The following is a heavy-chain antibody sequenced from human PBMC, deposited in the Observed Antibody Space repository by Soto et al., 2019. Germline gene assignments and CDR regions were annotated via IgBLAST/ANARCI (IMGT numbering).Heavy chain of an antibody. CDR1: GYTFTKYY. Sequence: ASVKVSCKASGYTFTKYYIHWVRQAPGQGLQWLGIINPSGGATTYAQKFQGRVTMTRDTPTSTVFLELRSLRSEDTAIFYCATSRGLYDYGSTWGQGTLVTVSS. CDR2: INPSGGAT. D-gene: IGHD4-17*01. CDR3: ATSRGLYDYGST. J-gene: IGHJ5*02. V-gene: IGHV1-46*01.